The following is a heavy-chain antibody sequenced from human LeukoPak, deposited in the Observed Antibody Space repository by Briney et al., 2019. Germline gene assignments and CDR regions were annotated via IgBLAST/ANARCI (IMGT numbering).Heavy chain of an antibody. CDR3: ATMTTVTNHSNWFDP. Sequence: PSETLSLTCTVSGGSISSYYWSWIRQPPGKGLEWIGEINHSGSTNYNPSLKSRVTISVDTSKNQFSLKLSSVTAADTAVYYCATMTTVTNHSNWFDPWGQGTLVTVSS. CDR1: GGSISSYY. D-gene: IGHD4-17*01. J-gene: IGHJ5*02. CDR2: INHSGST. V-gene: IGHV4-34*01.